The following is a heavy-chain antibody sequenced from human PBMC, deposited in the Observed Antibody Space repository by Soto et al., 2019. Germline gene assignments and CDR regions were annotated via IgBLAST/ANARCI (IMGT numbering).Heavy chain of an antibody. J-gene: IGHJ4*02. V-gene: IGHV3-23*01. CDR3: AKADCSGGSCPTARGTFDY. CDR1: GLTFSDYA. Sequence: PGGSLRLSCAASGLTFSDYAMSWVRQAPGKGLEWVSAISGSGGSTYSADSVKGRFTISRDNSKNMVYLQMNSLRAEDTAIYYCAKADCSGGSCPTARGTFDYWGQGTLVTVSS. D-gene: IGHD2-15*01. CDR2: ISGSGGST.